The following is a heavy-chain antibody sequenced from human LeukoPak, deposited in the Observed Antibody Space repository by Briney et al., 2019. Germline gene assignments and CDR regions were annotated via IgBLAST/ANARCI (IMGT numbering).Heavy chain of an antibody. V-gene: IGHV3-48*04. J-gene: IGHJ4*02. CDR2: IRSSGTTI. CDR1: GFTFSSYS. CDR3: ARVPYLSFGEAYFDY. D-gene: IGHD3-10*01. Sequence: PGGSLRLSCAASGFTFSSYSMNWVRQAPGKGLEWVSYIRSSGTTIYYADSVKGRFTISRDYAKKSLYLQMNSLSAEDTAVYYCARVPYLSFGEAYFDYWGQGTLVTVSS.